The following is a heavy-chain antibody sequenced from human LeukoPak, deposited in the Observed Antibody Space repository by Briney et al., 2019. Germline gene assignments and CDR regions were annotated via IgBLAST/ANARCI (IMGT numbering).Heavy chain of an antibody. V-gene: IGHV3-7*01. CDR2: IKQDGSEK. Sequence: GGSLRLSXAASGFTFSSYWMSWVRQAPGKGLEWVANIKQDGSEKYYVDSVKGRFTISRDNAKNSLYLQMNSLRAEDTAVYYCARYCSSTSCSIGGFRFDPWGQGTLVTVSS. CDR3: ARYCSSTSCSIGGFRFDP. J-gene: IGHJ5*02. CDR1: GFTFSSYW. D-gene: IGHD2-2*01.